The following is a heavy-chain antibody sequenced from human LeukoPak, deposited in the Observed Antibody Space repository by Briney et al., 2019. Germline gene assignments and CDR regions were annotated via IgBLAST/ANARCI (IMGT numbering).Heavy chain of an antibody. CDR2: ISDTGSI. CDR3: ARLTENNWFDP. J-gene: IGHJ5*02. CDR1: TDSISDHY. Sequence: SETLSLTCTVSTDSISDHYWGWIRQPPGKGLEWIAYISDTGSISYKPSLKSRVTISLKTSQNQFSLKVTSANTSDTAVYYCARLTENNWFDPWGQGILVTVSS. D-gene: IGHD4/OR15-4a*01. V-gene: IGHV4-59*11.